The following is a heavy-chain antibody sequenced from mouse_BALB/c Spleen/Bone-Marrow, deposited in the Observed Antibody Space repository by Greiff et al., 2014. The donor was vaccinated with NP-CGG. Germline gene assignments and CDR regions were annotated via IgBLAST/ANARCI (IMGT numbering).Heavy chain of an antibody. Sequence: LVESGPELVKPGALVKISCKASGYTFTSYDINWVKQRPGQGLEWIGWIYPGDGSTKYNEKFKGKATLTADKSSSTAYMQXXXXTSENSADYFCARSGGDSMDYWGQGTSVTVSS. CDR1: GYTFTSYD. CDR2: IYPGDGST. J-gene: IGHJ4*01. V-gene: IGHV1S33*01. CDR3: ARSGGDSMDY. D-gene: IGHD1-1*02.